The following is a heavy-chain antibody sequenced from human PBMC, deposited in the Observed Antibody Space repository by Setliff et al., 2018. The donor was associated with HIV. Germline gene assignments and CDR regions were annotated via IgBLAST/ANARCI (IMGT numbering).Heavy chain of an antibody. CDR1: NGSISSHY. CDR2: IHYSGST. J-gene: IGHJ4*02. D-gene: IGHD4-4*01. V-gene: IGHV4-59*11. CDR3: ARVWSNSPLLDY. Sequence: SETLSLTCTVSNGSISSHYWSWIRQPPGKGLEWIGYIHYSGSTNYNPSLKGRVTISVDTSKKQFSLRLSSVGAADTAVYDCARVWSNSPLLDYWGPGTLVTVSS.